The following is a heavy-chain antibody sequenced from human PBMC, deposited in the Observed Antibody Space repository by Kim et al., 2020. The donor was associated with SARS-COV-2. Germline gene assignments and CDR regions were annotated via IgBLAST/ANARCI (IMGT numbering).Heavy chain of an antibody. V-gene: IGHV3-9*01. J-gene: IGHJ4*02. CDR1: GFTFDDYA. D-gene: IGHD5-12*01. CDR2: ISWNSGSI. CDR3: AKDSGYSGYGLFDY. Sequence: GGSLRLSCAASGFTFDDYAMHWVRQAPGKGLEWVSGISWNSGSIGYADSVKGRFTISRDNAKNSLYLQMNSLRAEDTALYYCAKDSGYSGYGLFDYWGQGTLVTVSS.